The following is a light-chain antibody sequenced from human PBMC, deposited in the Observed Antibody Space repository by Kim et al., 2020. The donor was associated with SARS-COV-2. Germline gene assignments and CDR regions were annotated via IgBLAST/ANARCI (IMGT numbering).Light chain of an antibody. CDR3: QQSYSTPPYT. CDR2: GTS. J-gene: IGKJ2*01. Sequence: ASVGGRGTITCRASQSIGSYLNWCQQIPGRAPNLLIFGTSNLQSEVPSRFSGSGSGTDFTLTISSLQPEDFATYYCQQSYSTPPYTFGQGTKLEIK. CDR1: QSIGSY. V-gene: IGKV1-39*01.